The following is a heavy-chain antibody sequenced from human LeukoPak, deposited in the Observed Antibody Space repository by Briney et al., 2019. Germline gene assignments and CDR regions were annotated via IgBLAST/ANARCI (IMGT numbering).Heavy chain of an antibody. D-gene: IGHD1-26*01. CDR3: ARHGNSYSGRPIDY. V-gene: IGHV4-39*01. CDR2: IYYSGST. J-gene: IGHJ4*02. Sequence: SETLSFTCTVSGGSISSSSYYWGWIRQPPGKGLEWIGSIYYSGSTYYNPSLKSRVTISVDTSKNQFSLKLSSVTAADTAVYYCARHGNSYSGRPIDYWGQGTLVTVSS. CDR1: GGSISSSSYY.